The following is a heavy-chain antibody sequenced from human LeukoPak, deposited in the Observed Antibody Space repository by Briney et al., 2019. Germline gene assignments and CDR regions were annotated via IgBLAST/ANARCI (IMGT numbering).Heavy chain of an antibody. Sequence: SETLSLTCTVSGGSISGYYWIWIRQPPGKGLEWIGYVYYSGTTNYNPSLKSRVTISVDTSKNQFSLKLRSVTAADTAVYYCARLSKDTVVLPAARARYFDYWGQGNLVTVSS. CDR1: GGSISGYY. D-gene: IGHD2-2*01. J-gene: IGHJ4*02. V-gene: IGHV4-59*08. CDR3: ARLSKDTVVLPAARARYFDY. CDR2: VYYSGTT.